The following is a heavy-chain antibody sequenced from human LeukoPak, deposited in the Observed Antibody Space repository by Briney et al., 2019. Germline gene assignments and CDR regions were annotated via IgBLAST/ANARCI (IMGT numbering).Heavy chain of an antibody. D-gene: IGHD4-17*01. V-gene: IGHV3-66*01. CDR1: GITVSRNY. Sequence: GGSLRLSCAASGITVSRNYMNWVRQAPGKGLEWVSVIYSGDTTHYADSVKGRSSISRDNSKNTLYLQMNNLRVEDTAVYYCARDLAYGDYIYDYWGQGTLVTVSS. J-gene: IGHJ4*02. CDR2: IYSGDTT. CDR3: ARDLAYGDYIYDY.